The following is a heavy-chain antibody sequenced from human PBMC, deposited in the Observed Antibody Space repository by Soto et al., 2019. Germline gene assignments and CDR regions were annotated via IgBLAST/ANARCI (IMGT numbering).Heavy chain of an antibody. J-gene: IGHJ5*01. CDR2: IWYDGTKK. CDR3: ARDVVTAVAGSVNWFES. CDR1: GFSLRTYG. Sequence: QVQLVESGGGVVQSGRSLTLSCAASGFSLRTYGMHWLRRAPGKGLEWVAFIWYDGTKKFYANSVKGRFTISKDNSNNNLYLQMSGLRAEDTAVYYCARDVVTAVAGSVNWFESWGQGTLVTVSS. D-gene: IGHD6-19*01. V-gene: IGHV3-33*01.